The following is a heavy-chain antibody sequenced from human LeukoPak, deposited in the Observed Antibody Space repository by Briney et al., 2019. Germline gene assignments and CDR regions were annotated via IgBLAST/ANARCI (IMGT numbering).Heavy chain of an antibody. CDR1: GGSISSGGYS. CDR3: AGLVGRYSNGMYYYFDY. Sequence: SETLSLTCAVSGGSISSGGYSWSWIRQPPGKGLEWIGYIYHSGSTYYNPSLKSRVTISVDRSKNQVSLRLNSVTAADTALYYCAGLVGRYSNGMYYYFDYWGQGILVTVSS. D-gene: IGHD1-26*01. V-gene: IGHV4-30-2*01. J-gene: IGHJ4*02. CDR2: IYHSGST.